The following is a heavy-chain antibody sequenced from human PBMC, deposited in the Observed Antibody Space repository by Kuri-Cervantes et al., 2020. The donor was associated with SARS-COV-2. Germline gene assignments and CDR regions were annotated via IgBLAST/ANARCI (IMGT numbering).Heavy chain of an antibody. CDR2: IYYCGST. CDR3: ARTQGLAARRGDHNWFDP. J-gene: IGHJ5*02. CDR1: GGSISRCSYY. D-gene: IGHD6-6*01. Sequence: GSLRLSCTVSGGSISRCSYYWGWIRQPPGKGLEWIWSIYYCGSTYYNPSLKSRVTISVVTSKNLFSLKLSSVTAADTAVYYCARTQGLAARRGDHNWFDPWGQGTLVTVSS. V-gene: IGHV4-39*01.